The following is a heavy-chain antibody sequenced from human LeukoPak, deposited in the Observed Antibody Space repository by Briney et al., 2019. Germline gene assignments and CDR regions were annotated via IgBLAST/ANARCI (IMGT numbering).Heavy chain of an antibody. V-gene: IGHV4-39*01. J-gene: IGHJ6*02. CDR3: VRHPSAGGGDFYGMDV. D-gene: IGHD2-8*02. Sequence: PSETLSLTCTVSADSISSSSYYWGWIRQPPGKGLEWIGTIYYSGNTYYNPSLRSRVTISVDTSKNQFFLKLSPVTAADTALYYCVRHPSAGGGDFYGMDVWGQGTTVTVSS. CDR2: IYYSGNT. CDR1: ADSISSSSYY.